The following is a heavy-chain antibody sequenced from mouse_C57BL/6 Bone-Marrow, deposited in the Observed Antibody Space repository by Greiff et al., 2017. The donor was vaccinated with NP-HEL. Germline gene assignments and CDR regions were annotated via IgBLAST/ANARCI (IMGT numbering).Heavy chain of an antibody. V-gene: IGHV8-8*01. CDR2: IWWDDAK. CDR1: GFSLSTFGMG. Sequence: QVTLKESGPGILQPSQTLSLTCSFSGFSLSTFGMGVGWIRQPSGKGLEWLAHIWWDDAKYYTPALKSRLTISKDTSKNQVFLKIANVDTADTATYYCARIAVYDGYYFAYWGQGTLVTVSA. D-gene: IGHD2-3*01. J-gene: IGHJ3*01. CDR3: ARIAVYDGYYFAY.